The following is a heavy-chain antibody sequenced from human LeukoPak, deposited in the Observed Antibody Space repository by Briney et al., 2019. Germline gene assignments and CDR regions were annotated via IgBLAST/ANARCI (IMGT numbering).Heavy chain of an antibody. CDR1: GFTFSSYG. CDR3: TTPDYGGPYGMDV. Sequence: AGRSLRLSCAASGFTFSSYGMHWVRQAPGKGLERVAVISYDGSNKYYADSVKGRFTISRDNSKNTLYLQMNSLRAEDTAVYYCTTPDYGGPYGMDVWGQGTTVTVSS. CDR2: ISYDGSNK. D-gene: IGHD4-23*01. J-gene: IGHJ6*02. V-gene: IGHV3-30*03.